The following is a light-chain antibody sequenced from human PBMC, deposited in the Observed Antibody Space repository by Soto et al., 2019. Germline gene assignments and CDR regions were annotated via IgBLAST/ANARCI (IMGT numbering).Light chain of an antibody. Sequence: EIVLTQSPGTLSLSTGERATLSCRASQSVSSSYLAWYQQKHGQAPRLLIYGASSRATGITDRFSGSGSGTDFTLTISRLEPEDFAVYYCQQYGSSPPGLTFGGGTKVEIK. CDR2: GAS. J-gene: IGKJ4*01. CDR3: QQYGSSPPGLT. V-gene: IGKV3-20*01. CDR1: QSVSSSY.